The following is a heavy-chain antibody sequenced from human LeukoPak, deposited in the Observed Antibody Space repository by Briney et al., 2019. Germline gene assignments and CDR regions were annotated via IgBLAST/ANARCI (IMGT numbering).Heavy chain of an antibody. D-gene: IGHD6-19*01. CDR2: ISNSGTTR. CDR1: GFTFSDYY. CDR3: ARDQTGITVAATGWFDP. Sequence: GGSLRLSCAASGFTFSDYYMSWIRQAPGRGLAWVSYISNSGTTRYYADSVSGRFTISRDNAKNSLYLQMNRLRAEDTAVYYCARDQTGITVAATGWFDPWGQGTLVTVSS. V-gene: IGHV3-11*04. J-gene: IGHJ5*02.